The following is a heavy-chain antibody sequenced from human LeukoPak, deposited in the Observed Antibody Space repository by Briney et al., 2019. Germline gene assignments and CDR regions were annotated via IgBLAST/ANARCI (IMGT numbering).Heavy chain of an antibody. CDR3: ATDAYNYYYYGLDV. Sequence: PGRSLRLSCAASGFTFSSYGMHWVRQAPGKGLEWVAVIWYDGSNKYYADSVKGRFTISRDNSKNTLYLQMNSLRAEDTAVYYCATDAYNYYYYGLDVWGQGTTVTVSS. V-gene: IGHV3-33*01. J-gene: IGHJ6*02. D-gene: IGHD5-24*01. CDR2: IWYDGSNK. CDR1: GFTFSSYG.